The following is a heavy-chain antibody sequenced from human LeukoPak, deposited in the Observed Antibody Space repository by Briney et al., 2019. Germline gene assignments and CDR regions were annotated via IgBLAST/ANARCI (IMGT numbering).Heavy chain of an antibody. J-gene: IGHJ4*02. Sequence: SETLSLTCSVSGDSISGISYYWGWIRQPPGKGLEWIGKFYYSGSSYNNPSLESRVVISLDTSRNQFSLKLTSVTATDTAVYYCARQGAVGATGFDFWGQGILVTVSS. V-gene: IGHV4-39*01. CDR1: GDSISGISYY. CDR3: ARQGAVGATGFDF. CDR2: FYYSGSS. D-gene: IGHD1-26*01.